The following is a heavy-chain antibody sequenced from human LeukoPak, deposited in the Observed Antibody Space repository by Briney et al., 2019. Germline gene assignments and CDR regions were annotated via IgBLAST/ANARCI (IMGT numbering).Heavy chain of an antibody. CDR3: VRGPYGSGISNWFDP. CDR2: IYYSGST. J-gene: IGHJ5*02. Sequence: PSETLSLTCTVSGGSISSSSYYWGWIRQPPGKGLEWIGSIYYSGSTYYNPSLKSRVTISVDTSKNQFSLKLTSVTAADTAVYYCVRGPYGSGISNWFDPWGQGTLVIVSS. CDR1: GGSISSSSYY. V-gene: IGHV4-39*07. D-gene: IGHD3-10*01.